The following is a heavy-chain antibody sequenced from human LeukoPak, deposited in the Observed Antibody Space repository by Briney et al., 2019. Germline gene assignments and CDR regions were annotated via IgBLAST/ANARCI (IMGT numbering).Heavy chain of an antibody. D-gene: IGHD1-1*01. CDR3: ARDWDSRNDYFDP. CDR2: TSSHNDDT. V-gene: IGHV1-18*01. J-gene: IGHJ4*02. CDR1: GYTFTSYG. Sequence: ASVKVSCKASGYTFTSYGISWVRQAPGQGLEWMGWTSSHNDDTNYAETLQGRLTMTTDISTRTAYMELTSLRSDDTAVYYCARDWDSRNDYFDPWGQGTLVIVSS.